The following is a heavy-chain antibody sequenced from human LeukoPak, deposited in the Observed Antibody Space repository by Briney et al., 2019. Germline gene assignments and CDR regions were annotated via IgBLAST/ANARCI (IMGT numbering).Heavy chain of an antibody. Sequence: KPSETLSLTCTVYGRSFSGYYGSWIRQPPGKGLEWIGEINHSGSTNYNPSLKSQVTISVDTSKNQFSLKLSSVTAADTAVYYCARSPPRYYYGWGKQNYWFDSWGQGTLVTVSS. D-gene: IGHD3-10*01. V-gene: IGHV4-34*01. CDR2: INHSGST. CDR1: GRSFSGYY. J-gene: IGHJ5*01. CDR3: ARSPPRYYYGWGKQNYWFDS.